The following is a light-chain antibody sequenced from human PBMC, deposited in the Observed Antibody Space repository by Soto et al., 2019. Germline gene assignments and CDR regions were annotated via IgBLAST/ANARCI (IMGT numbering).Light chain of an antibody. J-gene: IGLJ2*01. CDR1: SSDVGGYKY. CDR2: EVS. CDR3: SSFAGSNNLL. Sequence: QSALTQPPSASGSPGQSVTISCTGTSSDVGGYKYVSWYQQHPGKAPKLMISEVSKRPSGVPDRFSGSKSGNTASLTFSGLQAEDEADEYCSSFAGSNNLLFGGGTKLTVL. V-gene: IGLV2-8*01.